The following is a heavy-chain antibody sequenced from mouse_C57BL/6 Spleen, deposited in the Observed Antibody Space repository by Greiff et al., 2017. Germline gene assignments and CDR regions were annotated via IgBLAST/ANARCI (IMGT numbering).Heavy chain of an antibody. V-gene: IGHV1-50*01. CDR3: ARNYGSSLGCAY. Sequence: QVQLQQPGAELVKPGASVKLSCKASGYTFTSYWMQWVKQRPGQGLEWIGEIDPSDSYTNYNQKFKGKATLTVDTSSSTAYMQLSSLTSEDSAVYYCARNYGSSLGCAYWGQGTLVTVSA. J-gene: IGHJ3*01. CDR2: IDPSDSYT. CDR1: GYTFTSYW. D-gene: IGHD1-1*01.